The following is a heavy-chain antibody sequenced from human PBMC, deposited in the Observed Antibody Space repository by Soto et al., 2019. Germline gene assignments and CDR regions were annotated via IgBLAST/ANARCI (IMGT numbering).Heavy chain of an antibody. CDR1: GYTFTGYY. V-gene: IGHV1-2*02. D-gene: IGHD5-18*01. Sequence: QVQLVQSGAEVKKPGASVKVSCKASGYTFTGYYMHWVRQAPGQGLEWMGWINPNSGNTKYVQKFQGRVIMTRDKSIMTAYMELSRLTSDDTAVYYCARGAVDTAPFDPWGQGTLVTVSS. CDR3: ARGAVDTAPFDP. CDR2: INPNSGNT. J-gene: IGHJ5*02.